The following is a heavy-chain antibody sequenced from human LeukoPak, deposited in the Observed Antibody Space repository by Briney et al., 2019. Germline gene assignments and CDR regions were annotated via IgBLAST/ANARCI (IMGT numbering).Heavy chain of an antibody. CDR2: INHSGST. J-gene: IGHJ4*02. CDR1: GGSFSGYY. D-gene: IGHD3-3*01. CDR3: ARGRRVLRFLEWLLRSFDY. V-gene: IGHV4-34*01. Sequence: PSETLSLTCAVYGGSFSGYYWSWIRQPPGKGLEWIGEINHSGSTNYNPSLKSRVTISVDTSKNQFSLKLSSVTAADTAVYYCARGRRVLRFLEWLLRSFDYWGQGTPVTVSS.